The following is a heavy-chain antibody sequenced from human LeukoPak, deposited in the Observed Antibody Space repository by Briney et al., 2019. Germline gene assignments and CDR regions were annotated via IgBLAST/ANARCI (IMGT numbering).Heavy chain of an antibody. CDR2: IYYGGST. CDR3: ARGTYSSGWSLGFDP. CDR1: GGSISSGGYF. V-gene: IGHV4-31*03. J-gene: IGHJ5*02. Sequence: SETLSLTCTVAGGSISSGGYFWSWIRQHPGKGLEWIGYIYYGGSTYYNPSLKSRRTISVDTSENQFSLRLTSVTAADTAVYYCARGTYSSGWSLGFDPWGQGTLVTVSS. D-gene: IGHD6-19*01.